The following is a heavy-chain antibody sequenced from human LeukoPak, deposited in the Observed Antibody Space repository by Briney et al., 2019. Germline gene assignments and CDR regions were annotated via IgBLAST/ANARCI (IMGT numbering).Heavy chain of an antibody. CDR2: IKQDGSEK. J-gene: IGHJ3*02. CDR3: ARVLWLYSSSWILGGFDI. Sequence: GGSLRLSCAASGFTFSSYWMSWVRQAPGKGLEWVANIKQDGSEKYYVDSVKGRFTISRDNAKNSLYLQMNSLRAEATAVYYCARVLWLYSSSWILGGFDIWGQGTMVTVSS. V-gene: IGHV3-7*01. CDR1: GFTFSSYW. D-gene: IGHD6-13*01.